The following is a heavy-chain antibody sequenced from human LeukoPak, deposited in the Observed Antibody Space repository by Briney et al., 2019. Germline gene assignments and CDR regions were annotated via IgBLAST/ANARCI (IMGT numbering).Heavy chain of an antibody. J-gene: IGHJ4*02. Sequence: PSQTLSLTCTVSGGSISSHYWSWIRQLPGKGLEWIGYIYYGGSTNYNPSLKSRVTISVDTSKNQFSLKLSSVTAADTAVYYCARELRHLNYYDSSVYYGVRRYFDYWGQGTLVTVSS. CDR1: GGSISSHY. CDR2: IYYGGST. CDR3: ARELRHLNYYDSSVYYGVRRYFDY. V-gene: IGHV4-59*11. D-gene: IGHD3-22*01.